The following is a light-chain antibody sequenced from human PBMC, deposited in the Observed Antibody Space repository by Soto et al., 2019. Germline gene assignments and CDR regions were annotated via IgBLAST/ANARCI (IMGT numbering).Light chain of an antibody. CDR1: SSDVGGYKF. CDR3: SSYTSSSAVV. Sequence: QSALTQPASVSGSPGQSITISCTGTSSDVGGYKFVSWYQQHPGKAPKLMIYGVSNRPSGVSDRFSGSKSGNTASLTISGLQAADEADYYCSSYTSSSAVVFGGGTKLTVL. V-gene: IGLV2-14*01. J-gene: IGLJ3*02. CDR2: GVS.